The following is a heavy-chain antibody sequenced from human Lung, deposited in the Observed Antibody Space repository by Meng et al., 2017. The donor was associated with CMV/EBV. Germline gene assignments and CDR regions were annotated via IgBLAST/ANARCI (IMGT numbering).Heavy chain of an antibody. V-gene: IGHV3-74*01. Sequence: SCAASGFTFSSYWMHWVRQAPGKGLVWVSRINSDGSSTSYADSVKGRFTISRDNAKNTLYLQMNSLRAEDTAVYYCARGGSSWGGKYYYYGMDVWGQGXTVTVSS. D-gene: IGHD6-13*01. CDR1: GFTFSSYW. J-gene: IGHJ6*02. CDR3: ARGGSSWGGKYYYYGMDV. CDR2: INSDGSST.